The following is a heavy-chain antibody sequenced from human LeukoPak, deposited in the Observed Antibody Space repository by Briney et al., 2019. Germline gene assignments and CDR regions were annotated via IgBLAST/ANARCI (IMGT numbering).Heavy chain of an antibody. CDR1: GGSFSGYY. Sequence: SETLSLTCAVYGGSFSGYYWSWIRQPPGKGLEWIGQINHSGSTNYNPSLKSRVTISVDTSKNQFSLKLSSVTAADTAVYYCARGESPIYDSSGYHLDYWGQGTLVTVSS. CDR3: ARGESPIYDSSGYHLDY. V-gene: IGHV4-34*01. D-gene: IGHD3-22*01. J-gene: IGHJ4*02. CDR2: INHSGST.